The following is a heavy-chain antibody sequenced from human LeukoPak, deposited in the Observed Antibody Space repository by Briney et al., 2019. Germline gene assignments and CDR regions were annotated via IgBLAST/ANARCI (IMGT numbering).Heavy chain of an antibody. CDR3: ARGHIAVAGSFDP. D-gene: IGHD6-19*01. J-gene: IGHJ5*02. Sequence: SETLSLTCAVYGGSFSGYYWSWIRQPPGKGLEWVGEINHSGSTNYNPSPKSRVTISVDTSKNQFSLKLSSVTAADTAVYYCARGHIAVAGSFDPWGQGTLVTVSS. CDR1: GGSFSGYY. CDR2: INHSGST. V-gene: IGHV4-34*01.